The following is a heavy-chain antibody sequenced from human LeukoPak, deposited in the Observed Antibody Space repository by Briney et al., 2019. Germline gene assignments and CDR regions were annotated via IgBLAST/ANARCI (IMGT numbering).Heavy chain of an antibody. D-gene: IGHD3-3*01. Sequence: PSETLSLTCTVSGGSIGSYYWSWMRQPPAKGLEWIGYIYYSGTKYNRSLKSRLTISVDTSKNQFSLKLSSVTAADTAVYFCARGTFWSGTYNGYYFDYWGQGTLVTVSS. J-gene: IGHJ4*02. CDR1: GGSIGSYY. CDR2: IYYSGT. CDR3: ARGTFWSGTYNGYYFDY. V-gene: IGHV4-59*01.